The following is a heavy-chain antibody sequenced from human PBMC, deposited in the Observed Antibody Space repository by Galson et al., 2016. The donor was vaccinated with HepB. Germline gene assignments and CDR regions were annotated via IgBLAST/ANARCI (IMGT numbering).Heavy chain of an antibody. CDR1: GFSLSTSQLC. CDR3: ARMRGDSGNGGGWFDP. J-gene: IGHJ5*02. CDR2: IDYDDDK. D-gene: IGHD4-23*01. Sequence: PALVKPTQPLTLTCTISGFSLSTSQLCVIWIRQPPGKALEWLAMIDYDDDKFYNTSPRTRLTISRDTPKNQVVLTMTHMDPIDTAPYYCARMRGDSGNGGGWFDPWGQGTLVTVSS. V-gene: IGHV2-70*13.